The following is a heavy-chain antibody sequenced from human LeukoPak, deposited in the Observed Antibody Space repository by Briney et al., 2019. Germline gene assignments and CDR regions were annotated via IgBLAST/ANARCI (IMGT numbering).Heavy chain of an antibody. CDR3: ATMTTDLKNCGGDCYHFDY. V-gene: IGHV1-24*01. J-gene: IGHJ4*02. CDR2: FDPEDGET. Sequence: ASVNVSCKVSGYTLTELSMHWVRQAPGKGLEWMGGFDPEDGETIYAQKFRGRVTMTEDTSTDTAYMELSSLRSEDTAVYYCATMTTDLKNCGGDCYHFDYWGQGTLVTVSS. CDR1: GYTLTELS. D-gene: IGHD2-21*02.